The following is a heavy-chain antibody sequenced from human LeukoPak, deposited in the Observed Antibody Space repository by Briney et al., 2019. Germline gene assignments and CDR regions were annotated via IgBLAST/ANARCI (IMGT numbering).Heavy chain of an antibody. J-gene: IGHJ5*02. Sequence: LGGSLRLSCAASGFTFGNTWMSWVRQTPGTGLEWVGHINIKTAGGTADYAAPVKGRFTISRDDSKNTLYLQMNSLKIDDTGVYYCTTEARAPWTWGQGTLVIVSS. V-gene: IGHV3-15*01. CDR2: INIKTAGGTA. CDR1: GFTFGNTW. D-gene: IGHD1-1*01. CDR3: TTEARAPWT.